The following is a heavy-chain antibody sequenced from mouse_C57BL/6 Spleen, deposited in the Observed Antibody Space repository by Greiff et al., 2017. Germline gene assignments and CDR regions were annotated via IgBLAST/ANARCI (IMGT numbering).Heavy chain of an antibody. CDR1: GFSLTSYA. Sequence: VQLQQSGPGLVAPSQCLSFSCTVSGFSLTSYAISWVRQPPGKGLEWLGVIWTGGGTNYNSALNSRLSISKDNSKSQVFLKMNSLQTADTARYYCARSLYDYEAMDYWGQGTSVTVSS. V-gene: IGHV2-9-1*01. D-gene: IGHD6-1*01. J-gene: IGHJ4*01. CDR2: IWTGGGT. CDR3: ARSLYDYEAMDY.